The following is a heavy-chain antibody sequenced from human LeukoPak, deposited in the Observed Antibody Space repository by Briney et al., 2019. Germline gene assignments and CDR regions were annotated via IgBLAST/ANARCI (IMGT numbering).Heavy chain of an antibody. Sequence: ASVKVSCKASGYTFTGYYMHWVRQAPGQGLEWMGWINPNSGGTNYAQKFQGWVTMTRDTSISTAYMELSRLRSDDTAVYYCARDLSVAAATLPGGYYYGMDVWGQGTTATVSS. CDR3: ARDLSVAAATLPGGYYYGMDV. CDR1: GYTFTGYY. V-gene: IGHV1-2*04. CDR2: INPNSGGT. J-gene: IGHJ6*02. D-gene: IGHD6-13*01.